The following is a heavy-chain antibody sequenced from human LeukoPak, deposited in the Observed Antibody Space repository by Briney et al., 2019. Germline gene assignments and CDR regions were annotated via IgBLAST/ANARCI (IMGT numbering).Heavy chain of an antibody. CDR1: GFTLSSYW. V-gene: IGHV3-74*01. Sequence: GGSLRLSCAASGFTLSSYWMHWVRQAPGKGLVWVSRIDTDVTSTNYADSVKGRFTISRDNAKNSLYLQMNSLRVEDTAVYYCARPSYNSGSFFDYWGQGSLVTVS. D-gene: IGHD3-10*01. CDR2: IDTDVTST. J-gene: IGHJ4*02. CDR3: ARPSYNSGSFFDY.